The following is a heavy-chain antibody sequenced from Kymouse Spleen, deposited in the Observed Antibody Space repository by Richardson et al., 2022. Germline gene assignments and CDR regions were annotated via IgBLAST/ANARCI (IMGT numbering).Heavy chain of an antibody. CDR1: GFTFSSYW. V-gene: IGHV3-7*01. D-gene: IGHD6-13*01,IGHD6-25*01,IGHD6-6*01. Sequence: EVQLVESGGGLVQPGGSLRLSCAASGFTFSSYWMSWVRQAPGKGLEWVANIKQDGSEKYYVDSVKGRFTISRDNAKNSLYLQMNSLRAEDTAVYYCARDGYSSSRGWFDPWGQGTLVTVSS. CDR2: IKQDGSEK. CDR3: ARDGYSSSRGWFDP. J-gene: IGHJ5*02.